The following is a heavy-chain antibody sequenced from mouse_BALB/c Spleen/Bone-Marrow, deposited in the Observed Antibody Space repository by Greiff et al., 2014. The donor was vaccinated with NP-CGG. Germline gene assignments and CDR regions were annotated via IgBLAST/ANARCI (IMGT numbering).Heavy chain of an antibody. D-gene: IGHD1-1*01. V-gene: IGHV1-4*01. CDR2: INPSSGYT. CDR1: GYIFTSYT. J-gene: IGHJ2*01. CDR3: ARGGNFDY. Sequence: VQLQQSGAELARPGASVKMSCKASGYIFTSYTMHWVKQRPGQGLEWIGYINPSSGYTNYNQKFKDKATLTADKSSSTAYTQLSSLTSEDSAVYYCARGGNFDYWGQGTTLTVSS.